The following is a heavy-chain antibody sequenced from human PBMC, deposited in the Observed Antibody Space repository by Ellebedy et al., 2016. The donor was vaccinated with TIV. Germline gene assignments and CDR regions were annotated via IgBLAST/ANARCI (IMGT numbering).Heavy chain of an antibody. CDR3: AKDRTPGDGYWVFDN. J-gene: IGHJ4*02. V-gene: IGHV3-23*01. Sequence: GESLKISCAASGCTFSPYAMAWVRQAPGKGLEWVSGIVGSGAQKYADSVKGRFTISRDNSKRTVDLQMNSLRAEDTAVYFCAKDRTPGDGYWVFDNWGQGTLVSVSS. D-gene: IGHD5-18*01. CDR1: GCTFSPYA. CDR2: IVGSGA.